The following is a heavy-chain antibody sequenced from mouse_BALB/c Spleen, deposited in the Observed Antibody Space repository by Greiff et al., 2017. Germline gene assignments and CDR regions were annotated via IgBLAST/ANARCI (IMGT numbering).Heavy chain of an antibody. J-gene: IGHJ2*01. V-gene: IGHV5-9-3*01. CDR2: ISSGGSYT. Sequence: EVKLVESGGGLVKPGGSLKLSCAASGFTFSSYAMSWVRQTPEKRLEWVATISSGGSYTYYPDSVKGRFTISRDNAKNTLYLQMSSLRSEDTAMYYCAREVLDDYFDYWGQGTTLTVSS. D-gene: IGHD1-1*01. CDR1: GFTFSSYA. CDR3: AREVLDDYFDY.